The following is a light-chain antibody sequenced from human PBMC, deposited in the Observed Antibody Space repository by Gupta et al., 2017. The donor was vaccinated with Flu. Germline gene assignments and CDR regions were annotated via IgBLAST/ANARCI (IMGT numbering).Light chain of an antibody. V-gene: IGLV1-44*01. Sequence: QSVLPPPPSASGTPGPRVTISCSGSSSNIGSNTVNWYQQLPGAAPRLLMYSDDQRPSGVPDRFSGSKSGTSATLAISGLQSEDEAVYHCAAWDDSLNGGVFGGGTKLTVL. J-gene: IGLJ3*02. CDR1: SSNIGSNT. CDR3: AAWDDSLNGGV. CDR2: SDD.